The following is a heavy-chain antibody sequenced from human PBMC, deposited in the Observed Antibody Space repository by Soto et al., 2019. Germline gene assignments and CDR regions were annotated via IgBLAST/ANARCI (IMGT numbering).Heavy chain of an antibody. D-gene: IGHD3-3*01. CDR3: ARDGITIFGVAYNWFDP. CDR1: GYTFTSYG. CDR2: ISAYNGNT. V-gene: IGHV1-18*01. J-gene: IGHJ5*02. Sequence: ASVKVSCKASGYTFTSYGISWVRQAPGQGLEWMGWISAYNGNTNYAQKLQGRVTMTTDTSTSTAYMELRSLRSDDTAVYYCARDGITIFGVAYNWFDPWGQGTLVTVSS.